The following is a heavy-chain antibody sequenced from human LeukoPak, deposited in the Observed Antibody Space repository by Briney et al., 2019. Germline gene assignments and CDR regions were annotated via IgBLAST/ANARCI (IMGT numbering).Heavy chain of an antibody. D-gene: IGHD3-10*01. Sequence: GGSLRLSCAASGFTFSSYAMHWVRQAPGKGLEYVSAISSNGGSTYYANSVKGRFTISRDNSKNTLYLQMGSLRAEDMAVYYCARETVHITMVRGVNDYWGQGTLVTVSS. J-gene: IGHJ4*02. CDR1: GFTFSSYA. CDR2: ISSNGGST. V-gene: IGHV3-64*01. CDR3: ARETVHITMVRGVNDY.